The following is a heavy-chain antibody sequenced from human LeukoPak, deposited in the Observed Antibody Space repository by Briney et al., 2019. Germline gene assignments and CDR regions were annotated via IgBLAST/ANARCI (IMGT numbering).Heavy chain of an antibody. CDR3: AREGGYDHSPLRHYYYYGMDV. V-gene: IGHV1-3*01. Sequence: VASVKVSCKASGYTFTSYAMHWVRQAPGQRLEWMGWINAGNGNTKYSQKFQGRVTITRDTSASTAYMELSSLRSEDTAVYYCAREGGYDHSPLRHYYYYGMDVWGQGTTVTVSS. J-gene: IGHJ6*02. D-gene: IGHD5-12*01. CDR1: GYTFTSYA. CDR2: INAGNGNT.